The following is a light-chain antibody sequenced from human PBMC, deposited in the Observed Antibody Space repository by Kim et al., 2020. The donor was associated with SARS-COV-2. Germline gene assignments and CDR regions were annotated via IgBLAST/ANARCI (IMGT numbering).Light chain of an antibody. J-gene: IGKJ4*01. V-gene: IGKV3-20*01. CDR3: QQYGSPPLT. Sequence: EIVLTQSPGTLSLSPGERATLSCRASQSVSSSYLAWYQQKPGQAPRLLISGASSRATGIPERFSGSGSGTDFTLTISRLEPEDFAVYYCQQYGSPPLTFGGGTKLEIK. CDR2: GAS. CDR1: QSVSSSY.